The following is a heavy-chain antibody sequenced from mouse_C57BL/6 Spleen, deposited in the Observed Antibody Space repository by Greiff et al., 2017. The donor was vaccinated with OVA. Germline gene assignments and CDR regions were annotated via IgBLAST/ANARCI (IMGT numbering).Heavy chain of an antibody. V-gene: IGHV1-52*01. J-gene: IGHJ1*03. D-gene: IGHD2-1*01. Sequence: VQLQQSGAELVRPGSSVKLSCKASGYTFTSYWMHWVKQRPIQGLEWIGNIDPSDSETHYNQKFKDKATLTVDKSSSTAYMQLSSLTSEDSAVYYCVRGVLYGNYGYFDVWGTGTTVTVSS. CDR2: IDPSDSET. CDR3: VRGVLYGNYGYFDV. CDR1: GYTFTSYW.